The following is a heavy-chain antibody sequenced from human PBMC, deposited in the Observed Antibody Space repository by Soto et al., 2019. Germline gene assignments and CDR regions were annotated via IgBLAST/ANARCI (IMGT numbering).Heavy chain of an antibody. Sequence: HPXESLSLSCAASGFTFSSYAMSWVRQAPGKGLEWVSAISGSGGSTYYADSVKGRFTISRDNSKNTLYLQMNSLRAEDTAVYSCAKEAAARPFDYWGQGTLVTVSS. CDR3: AKEAAARPFDY. CDR1: GFTFSSYA. V-gene: IGHV3-23*01. CDR2: ISGSGGST. J-gene: IGHJ4*02. D-gene: IGHD6-13*01.